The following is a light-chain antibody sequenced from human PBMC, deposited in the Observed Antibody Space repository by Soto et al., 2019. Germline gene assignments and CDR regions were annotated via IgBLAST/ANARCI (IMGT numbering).Light chain of an antibody. V-gene: IGKV3-20*01. CDR2: GAS. CDR3: QQYDSKPQT. CDR1: QSVSGNY. J-gene: IGKJ1*01. Sequence: EIVLTQSPGTLSLSPGERATLSCRASQSVSGNYIAWYQQKPGQAPMLLIYGASSRATGIPDRFSGSGSGTDFTLTISRLEPEDFAVYYCQQYDSKPQTFGQGTTVEI.